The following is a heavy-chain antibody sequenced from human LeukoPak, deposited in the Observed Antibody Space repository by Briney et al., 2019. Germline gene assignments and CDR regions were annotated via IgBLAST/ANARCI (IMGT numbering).Heavy chain of an antibody. CDR3: ARDDYGMDV. V-gene: IGHV3-30-3*01. J-gene: IGHJ6*02. Sequence: GGSLRLSCAASGFLFNTYAMHWVRQAPGKGLEWLAVISYDGSNESYAGSVKGRFTISRDNSKHTLYLEMISVGADDAAVYYCARDDYGMDVWGLGTAVTVSS. CDR2: ISYDGSNE. CDR1: GFLFNTYA.